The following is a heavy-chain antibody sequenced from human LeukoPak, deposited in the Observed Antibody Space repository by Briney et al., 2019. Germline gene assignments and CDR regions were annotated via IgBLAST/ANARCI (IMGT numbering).Heavy chain of an antibody. V-gene: IGHV4-4*09. Sequence: SETLSLTCTVSGGSVSSYYWSWIRQPPRKGLEWIGYIYNSESTKYNSSLESRVTMSVDTSKNQLYLKLSSVTAADTAVYYCARFHSGPSGWYVLWYFDLWGRGTLVTVSS. J-gene: IGHJ2*01. CDR2: IYNSEST. CDR1: GGSVSSYY. CDR3: ARFHSGPSGWYVLWYFDL. D-gene: IGHD6-19*01.